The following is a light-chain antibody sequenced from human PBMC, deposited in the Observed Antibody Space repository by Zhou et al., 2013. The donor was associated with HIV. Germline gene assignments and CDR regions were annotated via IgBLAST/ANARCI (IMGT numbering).Light chain of an antibody. J-gene: IGKJ1*01. CDR1: QSIRNW. Sequence: DIQMTQSPSTLSASVGDRVTITCRASQSIRNWLAWYQQKPGKAPKLLIYKASSLDSGVPSRFSGSGSGTEFTLTINSLQPDDFATYYCQQYHSSWTFGQGTKVEIK. CDR3: QQYHSSWT. CDR2: KAS. V-gene: IGKV1-5*03.